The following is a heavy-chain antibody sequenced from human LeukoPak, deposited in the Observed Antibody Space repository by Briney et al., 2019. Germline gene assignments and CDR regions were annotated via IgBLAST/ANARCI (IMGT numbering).Heavy chain of an antibody. J-gene: IGHJ3*02. V-gene: IGHV3-33*08. CDR1: GFTFSNYG. CDR3: ARVPPQWLPNRDAFDI. Sequence: PGGSLRLSCAASGFTFSNYGMHWVRQAPGKGLEWVGLIWDVGDDRHYADSVKGRFIISRDNSKNTLYLQMNSLRVEDTAVYYCARVPPQWLPNRDAFDIWGQGTMVTVSS. CDR2: IWDVGDDR. D-gene: IGHD6-19*01.